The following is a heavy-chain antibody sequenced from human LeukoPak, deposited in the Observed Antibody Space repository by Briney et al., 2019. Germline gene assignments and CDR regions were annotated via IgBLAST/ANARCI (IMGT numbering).Heavy chain of an antibody. J-gene: IGHJ3*02. CDR1: GGSISSGSYY. CDR3: ARPYCHSTNCYKFDAFDI. CDR2: IYTSGST. D-gene: IGHD2-2*02. Sequence: SQTLSLTCTVSGGSISSGSYYWSWIRQPAGKGLEWIGRIYTSGSTNYNPSLKSRVTMSVDTSKNQFSLKLSSVTAADTAVYYCARPYCHSTNCYKFDAFDIWGQGTMVTVSS. V-gene: IGHV4-61*02.